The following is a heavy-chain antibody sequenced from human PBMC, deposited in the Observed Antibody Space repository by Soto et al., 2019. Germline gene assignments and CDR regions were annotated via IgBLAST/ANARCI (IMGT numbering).Heavy chain of an antibody. J-gene: IGHJ4*02. Sequence: QVQLVQSGAEVKKPGSSVKVSCKASGGTFSRYAISWVRQAPGQGLQWMGGIIPIFGTAHYAQKFQDRVTITSDEFTSTAYMDLSSLRSEDTAVYYCARDREDIVVVPAADWGQGTLVTVSS. CDR3: ARDREDIVVVPAAD. V-gene: IGHV1-69*01. D-gene: IGHD2-2*01. CDR1: GGTFSRYA. CDR2: IIPIFGTA.